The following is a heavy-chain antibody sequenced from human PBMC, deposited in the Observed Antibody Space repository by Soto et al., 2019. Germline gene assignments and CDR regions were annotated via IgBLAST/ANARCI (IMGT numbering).Heavy chain of an antibody. J-gene: IGHJ4*02. CDR2: IIPIFGTA. V-gene: IGHV1-69*06. Sequence: SVKVSCKASGGTFSSYAISWVRQAPGQGLEWMGGIIPIFGTANYAQKFQGRVTITADKSTSTAYMELSSLRSEDTAVYYCARSKYCSGGSCWLSYWGQGTLVTVSS. CDR1: GGTFSSYA. D-gene: IGHD2-15*01. CDR3: ARSKYCSGGSCWLSY.